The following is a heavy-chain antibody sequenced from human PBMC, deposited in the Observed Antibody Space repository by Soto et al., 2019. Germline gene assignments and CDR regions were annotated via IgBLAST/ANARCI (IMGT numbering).Heavy chain of an antibody. Sequence: QAQLVQSGAEVKEPGASVKVSCKASGYSFTTSGITWVRQAPGQGLEWMGWISTYNGNTNYAQKRQDRVTLATDTATSTDYMDLRSLRSDDTAVYYCARRLYGDYDYWGQGTLVTVSS. CDR2: ISTYNGNT. J-gene: IGHJ4*02. CDR3: ARRLYGDYDY. D-gene: IGHD4-17*01. V-gene: IGHV1-18*01. CDR1: GYSFTTSG.